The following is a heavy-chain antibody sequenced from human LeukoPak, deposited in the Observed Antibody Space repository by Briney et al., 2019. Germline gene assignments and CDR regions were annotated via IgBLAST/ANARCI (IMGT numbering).Heavy chain of an antibody. D-gene: IGHD4-23*01. CDR2: ISAYNGNT. V-gene: IGHV1-18*01. CDR3: ARDSGGLMPYDY. J-gene: IGHJ4*02. CDR1: GYTFTSFG. Sequence: ASVNVSCKASGYTFTSFGISWVRQAPGQGLEWMGWISAYNGNTNYAQKLQGRITLTTDTSTSTANMELRSLRSDDTAIYYCARDSGGLMPYDYWGPGTLVTVSS.